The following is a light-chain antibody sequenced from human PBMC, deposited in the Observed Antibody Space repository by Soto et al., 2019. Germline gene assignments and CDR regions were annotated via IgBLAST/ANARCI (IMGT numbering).Light chain of an antibody. V-gene: IGLV4-69*01. J-gene: IGLJ2*01. CDR3: QTWGTGIHVV. CDR1: SGHSSYA. Sequence: QSVLTQSPSASASLGASVKLTCTLSSGHSSYAIAGHQQQPEKGPRYLMKLDSDGSHTKGDAIPDRFSGSSSGAERYLTISSLQSEDEADYYCQTWGTGIHVVFGGGTKVTVL. CDR2: LDSDGSH.